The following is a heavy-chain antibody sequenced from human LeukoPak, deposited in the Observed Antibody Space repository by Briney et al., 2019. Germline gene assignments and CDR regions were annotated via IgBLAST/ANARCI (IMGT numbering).Heavy chain of an antibody. CDR2: ISGSGGST. Sequence: GGSLRLSCVASGFTFSSYAMSWVPQAPGKGLEWVSAISGSGGSTYYADSVKGRFTISRDNSKNTLYLQMNSLRAEDTAVYYCAKDLLAAYYPVDYWGQGTQVTVSS. V-gene: IGHV3-23*01. CDR1: GFTFSSYA. CDR3: AKDLLAAYYPVDY. J-gene: IGHJ4*02. D-gene: IGHD3-10*01.